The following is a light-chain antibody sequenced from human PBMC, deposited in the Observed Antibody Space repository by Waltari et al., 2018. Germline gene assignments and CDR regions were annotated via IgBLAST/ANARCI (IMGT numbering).Light chain of an antibody. CDR1: KLGSKY. J-gene: IGLJ3*02. V-gene: IGLV3-1*01. CDR3: QAWDSSTGV. Sequence: YQLPQPPSLPVRPGRTPSIPCSGDKLGSKYASWYQQKPAQSPVLVIGQDGKRPSGIPERFSGSNSGNTATLTISGTQAMDEADYYCQAWDSSTGVFGGGTKLTVL. CDR2: QDG.